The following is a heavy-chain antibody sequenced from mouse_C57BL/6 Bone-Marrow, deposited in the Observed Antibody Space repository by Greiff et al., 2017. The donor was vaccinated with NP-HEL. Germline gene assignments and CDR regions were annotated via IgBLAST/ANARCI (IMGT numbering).Heavy chain of an antibody. V-gene: IGHV8-12*01. CDR3: ARIWGNEALYAMDY. J-gene: IGHJ4*01. CDR2: IYWDDDK. Sequence: VKLMESGPGILQSSQTLSLTCSFSGFSLSTSGMGVSWIRQPSGKGLEWLAHIYWDDDKRYNPSLKSRLTISKDTSRNQVFLKITSVDTADTATYYCARIWGNEALYAMDYWGQGTSVTVSS. D-gene: IGHD2-1*01. CDR1: GFSLSTSGMG.